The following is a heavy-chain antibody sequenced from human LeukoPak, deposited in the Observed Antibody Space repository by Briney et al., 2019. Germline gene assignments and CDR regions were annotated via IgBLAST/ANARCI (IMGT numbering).Heavy chain of an antibody. V-gene: IGHV4-39*01. Sequence: SETLSLTGNVSGGSISSNTYFWGWIRRPPGKGLEWIGSIRYSGSTYYNPSLKSRVTISVDTSKNQFSPNLSSLTAADTAVYYCATSDTVSTYNWFDPWGQGTLVTVS. D-gene: IGHD5/OR15-5a*01. J-gene: IGHJ5*02. CDR2: IRYSGST. CDR3: ATSDTVSTYNWFDP. CDR1: GGSISSNTYF.